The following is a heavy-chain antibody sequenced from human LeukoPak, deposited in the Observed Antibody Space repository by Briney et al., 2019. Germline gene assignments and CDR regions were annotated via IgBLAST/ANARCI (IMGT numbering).Heavy chain of an antibody. CDR1: GFTFSIYG. V-gene: IGHV3-23*01. J-gene: IGHJ4*02. CDR2: IVGSGVTT. Sequence: PAGFLRLSCEASGFTFSIYGMTWVRQAPGKGLEWVSAIVGSGVTTYYADSVKGRFTIARDNAKNTLYLQMNSLRAEDTAVSSCAKIHGYLDYWGQGTLVTVSS. CDR3: AKIHGYLDY.